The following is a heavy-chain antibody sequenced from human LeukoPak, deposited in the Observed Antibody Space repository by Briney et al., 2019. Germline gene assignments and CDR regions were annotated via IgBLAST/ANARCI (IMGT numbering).Heavy chain of an antibody. CDR3: AREHTPYGSSCTAAY. CDR1: GFTFSSYG. D-gene: IGHD6-13*01. V-gene: IGHV3-48*01. Sequence: PGGSLRLSCAASGFTFSSYGLNWVRQAPGEGLEWVSYVSPSSTTIYYADSVKGRFTISRDNAKNSLYLQMNSLRAEDTAVYYCAREHTPYGSSCTAAYWGQGTLVTVSS. J-gene: IGHJ4*02. CDR2: VSPSSTTI.